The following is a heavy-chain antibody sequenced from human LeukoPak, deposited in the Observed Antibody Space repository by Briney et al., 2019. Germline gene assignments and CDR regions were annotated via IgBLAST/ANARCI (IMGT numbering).Heavy chain of an antibody. V-gene: IGHV4-34*01. D-gene: IGHD2-15*01. Sequence: SETLSLTCAVYGGSFSGYYWSWIRQPPGKGLEWIGEINHSGSTNYNPSLKSRVTISVDTSKNQFSLKLSSVTAADTAVYYCARIYCSGGSCYPQAGYYYMDVWGKGTTVTVSS. CDR1: GGSFSGYY. CDR2: INHSGST. CDR3: ARIYCSGGSCYPQAGYYYMDV. J-gene: IGHJ6*03.